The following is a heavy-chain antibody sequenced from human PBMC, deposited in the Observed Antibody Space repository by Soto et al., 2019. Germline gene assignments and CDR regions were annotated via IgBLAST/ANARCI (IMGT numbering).Heavy chain of an antibody. CDR1: GYTFTSYA. CDR3: ARDGPCELQTLFIY. D-gene: IGHD1-26*01. CDR2: INAGNGNT. Sequence: GASVKVSCKASGYTFTSYAMHWVRQAPGQRLEWMGWINAGNGNTKYSQKFQGRVTITRDTSASTAYMELSSLRSEDTAVYYCARDGPCELQTLFIYWGQGTLVTVSS. V-gene: IGHV1-3*01. J-gene: IGHJ4*02.